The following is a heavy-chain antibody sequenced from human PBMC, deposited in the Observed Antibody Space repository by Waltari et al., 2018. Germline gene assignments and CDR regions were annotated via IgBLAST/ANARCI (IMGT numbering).Heavy chain of an antibody. Sequence: QVQLVQSGAEVKKPGASVKVSCKASGYTFTSYAMHWVRQAPGQRLEWMGWINAGNGKTKYSQKFQGRVTITRDTSASTAYMELSSLRSEDTAVYYCARDPGDYVWGSYRPSYYYYGMDVWGQGTTVTVSS. CDR3: ARDPGDYVWGSYRPSYYYYGMDV. J-gene: IGHJ6*02. V-gene: IGHV1-3*01. D-gene: IGHD3-16*02. CDR1: GYTFTSYA. CDR2: INAGNGKT.